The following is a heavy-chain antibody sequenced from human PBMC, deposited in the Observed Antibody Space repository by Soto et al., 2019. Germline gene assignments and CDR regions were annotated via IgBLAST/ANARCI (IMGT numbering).Heavy chain of an antibody. J-gene: IGHJ4*02. CDR1: GGSFSGYY. CDR2: INHSGST. D-gene: IGHD3-10*01. CDR3: ARLTMVRCYFDY. V-gene: IGHV4-34*01. Sequence: QVQLQQWGAGLLKPSETLSLTCAVYGGSFSGYYWSWIRQPPGKGLEWIGEINHSGSTNYNPSLKSRVTISVDTSKDQFSLMLSSVTAADTAVYYCARLTMVRCYFDYWGQGTLVTVAS.